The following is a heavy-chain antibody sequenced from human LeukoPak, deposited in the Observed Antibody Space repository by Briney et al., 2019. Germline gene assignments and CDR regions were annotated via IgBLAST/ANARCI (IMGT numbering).Heavy chain of an antibody. D-gene: IGHD1-26*01. Sequence: ASVKVSCKASGYSFTSYGISWVRQAPGQGLEWMGWISAYNGNTNYAQKVQGRVTMTTDTSTSTAYMELTSLRSDDTAVYYCARNQHSGSYSPRDGMDVWGKGTTVTVSS. CDR2: ISAYNGNT. V-gene: IGHV1-18*01. CDR1: GYSFTSYG. CDR3: ARNQHSGSYSPRDGMDV. J-gene: IGHJ6*04.